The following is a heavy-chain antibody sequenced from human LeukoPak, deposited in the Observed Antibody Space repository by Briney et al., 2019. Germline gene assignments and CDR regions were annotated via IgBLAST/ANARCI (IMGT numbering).Heavy chain of an antibody. D-gene: IGHD6-19*01. V-gene: IGHV4-34*01. CDR3: ARGRGGSGWYVRHYFDY. Sequence: SETLSLTCAVYGGSFSGYYWSWIRQPPGKGLEWIGEINHSGSTNYNPSLTSRVTISVDTSKNQFSLKLSSVTAADTAVYYCARGRGGSGWYVRHYFDYWGQGTLVTVSS. CDR1: GGSFSGYY. J-gene: IGHJ4*02. CDR2: INHSGST.